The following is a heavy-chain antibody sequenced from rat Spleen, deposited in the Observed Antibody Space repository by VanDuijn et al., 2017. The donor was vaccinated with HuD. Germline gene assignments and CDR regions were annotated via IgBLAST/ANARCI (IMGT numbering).Heavy chain of an antibody. CDR2: VSSGGNT. CDR3: TREGHTMDRATYWFAY. D-gene: IGHD1-9*01. J-gene: IGHJ3*01. Sequence: QVQLKESGPGLVQPSQTLSLTCTVSGFSLTSDGVSWVRQPPGNGLEWIAAVSSGGNTYYDSTPKSRLSISRDTSKSQVFLKIYSLQTEDTAIYFCTREGHTMDRATYWFAYWGQGTLVTVSS. CDR1: GFSLTSDG. V-gene: IGHV2S12*01.